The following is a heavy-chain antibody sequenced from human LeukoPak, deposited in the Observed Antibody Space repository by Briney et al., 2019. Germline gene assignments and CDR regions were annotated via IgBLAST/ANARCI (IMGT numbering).Heavy chain of an antibody. CDR2: MNPNSGNT. V-gene: IGHV1-8*01. D-gene: IGHD3-10*01. CDR1: GYTFTSYD. J-gene: IGHJ4*02. CDR3: ARAWFGEFPLDY. Sequence: ASVKVSCKASGYTFTSYDINWVRQATGQGLEWMGWMNPNSGNTGYAQKFQGRVTTTRNTSISTAYMELSSLRSEDTAVYHCARAWFGEFPLDYWGQGTLVTVSS.